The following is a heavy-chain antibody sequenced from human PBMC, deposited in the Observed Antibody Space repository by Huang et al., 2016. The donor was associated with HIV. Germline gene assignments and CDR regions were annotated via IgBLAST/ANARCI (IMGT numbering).Heavy chain of an antibody. V-gene: IGHV5-51*03. J-gene: IGHJ3*01. CDR1: GYSFSIYW. CDR2: IYPFASKS. Sequence: EVQLVQSGAEVKKPGESLKISCTGSGYSFSIYWVAWVRQMPGKGLEWMGIIYPFASKSTYSPSFEGHVSISVDKSINTVYLHWSSLEASDTAIYYCAKGRRAFDVWGQGTWVTVSS. CDR3: AKGRRAFDV.